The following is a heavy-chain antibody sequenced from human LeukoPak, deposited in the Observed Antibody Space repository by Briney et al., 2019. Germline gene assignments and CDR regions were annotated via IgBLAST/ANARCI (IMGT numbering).Heavy chain of an antibody. J-gene: IGHJ4*02. CDR1: GGSISSYY. Sequence: SETLSLTCTVSGGSISSYYWSWIRQPPGKGLEWIGYIYYSGSTNYNPSLKSRVTISVDTSKNQFSLKLSSVTAADTAVYYCARLPAGEVTASFDYWGQGTLVTVSS. CDR2: IYYSGST. CDR3: ARLPAGEVTASFDY. V-gene: IGHV4-59*01. D-gene: IGHD2-21*02.